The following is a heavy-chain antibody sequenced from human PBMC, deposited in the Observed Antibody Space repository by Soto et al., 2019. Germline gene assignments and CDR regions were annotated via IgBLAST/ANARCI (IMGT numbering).Heavy chain of an antibody. V-gene: IGHV4-59*01. CDR2: IFYSGST. CDR1: GGSIRSYY. CDR3: ARDLDSGSYKDY. D-gene: IGHD1-26*01. J-gene: IGHJ4*02. Sequence: SQTLSLTCTVSGGSIRSYYWTWILQPPGKGLEWLGYIFYSGSTFYNPSLKSRVTISIHTSKSQFSLQLTSVTAADTAVYYCARDLDSGSYKDYWGQGTLVTVSS.